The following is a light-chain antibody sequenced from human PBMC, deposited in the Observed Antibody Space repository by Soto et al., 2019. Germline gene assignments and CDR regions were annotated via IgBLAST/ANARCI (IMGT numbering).Light chain of an antibody. CDR2: EGS. CDR3: CSYAGSTTYV. Sequence: QSALTQPASVSGSPGQSITFSCTGTSSDVGSYNLVSWYQQHPGKAPKLMIYEGSKRPSGVFNRFSGSKSGNTASLTISGLQAEDEADYYCCSYAGSTTYVFGTGTKVTVL. CDR1: SSDVGSYNL. J-gene: IGLJ1*01. V-gene: IGLV2-23*01.